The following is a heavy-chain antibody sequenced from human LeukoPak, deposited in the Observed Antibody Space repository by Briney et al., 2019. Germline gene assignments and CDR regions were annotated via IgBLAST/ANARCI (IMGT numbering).Heavy chain of an antibody. CDR2: FDPEDGET. V-gene: IGHV1-24*01. CDR3: ATSSYISSPPSNY. CDR1: GYTLTELS. D-gene: IGHD6-6*01. Sequence: ASVKVSCKVTGYTLTELSMHWVRQAPGKGLEWMGGFDPEDGETIYAQKFQGRVTMTEDTSTDTAYMELSSLRSEDTAVYYCATSSYISSPPSNYWGQGTLVTVSS. J-gene: IGHJ4*02.